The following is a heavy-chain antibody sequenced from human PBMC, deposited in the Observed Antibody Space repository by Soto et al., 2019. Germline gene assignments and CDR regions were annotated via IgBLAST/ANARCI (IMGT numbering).Heavy chain of an antibody. J-gene: IGHJ3*02. Sequence: ASVEVSCKASGGTFSSCAISWVRQAPGQGLEWMGGIIPIFGTANYAQKFQGRVTITADESTSTAYMELSSLRSEDTAVYYCARPFTDTAMVKYAFDIWGQGTMVTVSS. V-gene: IGHV1-69*13. D-gene: IGHD5-18*01. CDR2: IIPIFGTA. CDR1: GGTFSSCA. CDR3: ARPFTDTAMVKYAFDI.